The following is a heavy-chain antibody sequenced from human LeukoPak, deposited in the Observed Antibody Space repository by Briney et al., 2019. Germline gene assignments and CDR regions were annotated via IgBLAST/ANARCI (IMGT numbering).Heavy chain of an antibody. D-gene: IGHD2-15*01. CDR2: IYPGDSDT. Sequence: GESLEISCKGSGYSFTSYWIGWVRQVPGKGLEGMGIIYPGDSDTRYSPSFQGQVTISADKSISTAYLQWSSLKASDTAMYYCAASLLRAPSDAFDIWGQGTMVTVSS. CDR3: AASLLRAPSDAFDI. V-gene: IGHV5-51*01. J-gene: IGHJ3*02. CDR1: GYSFTSYW.